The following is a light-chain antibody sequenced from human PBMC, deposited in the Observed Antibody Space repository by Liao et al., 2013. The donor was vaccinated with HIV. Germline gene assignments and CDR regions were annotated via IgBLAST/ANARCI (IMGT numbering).Light chain of an antibody. V-gene: IGLV3-1*01. CDR2: QDS. CDR1: KLGDKY. J-gene: IGLJ2*01. CDR3: QAWDSSTAXRGRV. Sequence: SYELTQPPSVSVSPGQTASITCSGDKLGDKYACWYQQKPGQSPVLVIYQDSKRPSGIPERFSGSNSGNTATLTISGTQAMDEADYYCQAWDSSTAXRGRVLGVGT.